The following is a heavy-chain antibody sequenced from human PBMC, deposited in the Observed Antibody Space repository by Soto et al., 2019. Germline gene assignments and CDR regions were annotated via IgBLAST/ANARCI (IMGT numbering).Heavy chain of an antibody. CDR3: ARGSSGWYEDYYYGMDV. Sequence: SQTLSLTCAISGDSVSSNSAAWNWIRQSPSRGLEWLGRTYYRSKWYNDYAVSVKSRITINPDTSKNQFSLQLNSVTPEDTAVYYCARGSSGWYEDYYYGMDVWGQGTTVTVPS. CDR1: GDSVSSNSAA. CDR2: TYYRSKWYN. V-gene: IGHV6-1*01. J-gene: IGHJ6*02. D-gene: IGHD6-19*01.